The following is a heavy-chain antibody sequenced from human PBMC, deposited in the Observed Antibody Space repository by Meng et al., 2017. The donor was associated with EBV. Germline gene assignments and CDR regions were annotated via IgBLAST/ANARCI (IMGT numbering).Heavy chain of an antibody. CDR2: IIPIFGTA. CDR3: ARDALGYCSGGSCPYNWFDP. D-gene: IGHD2-15*01. J-gene: IGHJ5*02. Sequence: QVTRVASGAEVKKPGSSGKVSCKASGGTFSSFAISWVRQSPGQRLEWMGGIIPIFGTANYAQKFQGRVTITADESTSTAYMELSSLRSEDTAVYYCARDALGYCSGGSCPYNWFDPWGQGTLVTVSS. V-gene: IGHV1-69*01. CDR1: GGTFSSFA.